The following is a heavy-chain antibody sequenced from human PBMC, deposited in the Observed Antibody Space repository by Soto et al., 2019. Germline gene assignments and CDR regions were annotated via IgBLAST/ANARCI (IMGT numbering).Heavy chain of an antibody. Sequence: SETLSLTCTVSGTSISSYYWSWIRQPPGKGLEWIANIHYSGTTNYNPSLASRVTLSVDTSKNQFSLKLSSVTAADTAVYYCARSYYSNRFLNLFDPWGQGTLVTVSS. CDR1: GTSISSYY. D-gene: IGHD4-4*01. V-gene: IGHV4-59*08. J-gene: IGHJ5*02. CDR3: ARSYYSNRFLNLFDP. CDR2: IHYSGTT.